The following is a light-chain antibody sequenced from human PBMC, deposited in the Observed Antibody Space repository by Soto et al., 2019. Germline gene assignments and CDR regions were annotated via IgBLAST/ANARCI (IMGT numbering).Light chain of an antibody. J-gene: IGLJ1*01. V-gene: IGLV2-8*01. CDR3: SSYAGSNNYV. Sequence: QSALTQPPSASGSPRQSVTISCTGTSSDVGGYNYVSWYQQHPGKAPKLMIYEVSKRPSGVPDRFSGSKSGNTASLIVSGLQAEDEADYYCSSYAGSNNYVFGTGTKVTVL. CDR1: SSDVGGYNY. CDR2: EVS.